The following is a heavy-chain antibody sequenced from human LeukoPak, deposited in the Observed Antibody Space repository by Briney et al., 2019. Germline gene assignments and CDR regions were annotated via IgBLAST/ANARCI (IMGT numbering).Heavy chain of an antibody. CDR3: ARLRDNWNHFDY. J-gene: IGHJ4*02. V-gene: IGHV4-34*01. Sequence: SETLSLTCAVYGGSFSGYYWSWIRQPPGKGREWIGEINHSGSTNYNPSLKSRVTISVDTTKNQFSLKLSSVTAADTAVYYCARLRDNWNHFDYWGQGTLVTVSS. CDR1: GGSFSGYY. D-gene: IGHD1-20*01. CDR2: INHSGST.